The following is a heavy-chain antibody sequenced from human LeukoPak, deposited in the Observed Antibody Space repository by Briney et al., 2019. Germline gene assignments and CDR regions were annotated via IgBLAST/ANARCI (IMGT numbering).Heavy chain of an antibody. CDR1: GFTISSYA. CDR3: AKHYYDSSGYYPYFDY. Sequence: PGGSLRLSCAASGFTISSYAMSWVRQAPGKGLEWVSAISGSGGSTYYADSVKGRFTISRDNSKNTLYLQMNSLRAEDTAVYYCAKHYYDSSGYYPYFDYWGQGTLVTVSS. D-gene: IGHD3-22*01. J-gene: IGHJ4*02. V-gene: IGHV3-23*01. CDR2: ISGSGGST.